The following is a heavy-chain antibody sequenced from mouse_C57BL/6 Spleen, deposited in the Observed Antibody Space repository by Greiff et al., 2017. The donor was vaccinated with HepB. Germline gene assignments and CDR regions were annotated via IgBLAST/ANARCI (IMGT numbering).Heavy chain of an antibody. J-gene: IGHJ3*01. Sequence: VQLQQPGAELVRPGTSVKLSCKASGYTFTSYWMHWVKQRPGQGLEWIGVIDPSDSYTNYNQKFKGKATLTVDTSSSTAYMQLRSLTSEDSAVYYCARRDSSGPWFAYWGQGTLVTVSA. CDR1: GYTFTSYW. CDR3: ARRDSSGPWFAY. CDR2: IDPSDSYT. V-gene: IGHV1-59*01. D-gene: IGHD3-2*02.